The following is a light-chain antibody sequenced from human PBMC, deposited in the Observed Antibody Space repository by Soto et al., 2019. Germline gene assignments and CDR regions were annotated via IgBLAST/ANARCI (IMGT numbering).Light chain of an antibody. CDR2: WAS. V-gene: IGKV4-1*01. CDR3: QQYFDVPFT. Sequence: DIVMTQSPDSLAVSLGESATMNCKCSRSVLYKSNNKNHLAWYQQKPGQPPQLIIYWASTRESGVPERFSGSGSGTDFTLTISRLESEDVAFYWCQQYFDVPFTFGGGTKVEI. CDR1: RSVLYKSNNKNH. J-gene: IGKJ4*01.